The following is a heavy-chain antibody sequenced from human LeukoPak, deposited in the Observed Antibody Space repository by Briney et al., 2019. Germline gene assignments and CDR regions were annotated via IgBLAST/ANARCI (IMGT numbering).Heavy chain of an antibody. V-gene: IGHV4-39*01. CDR1: GGYISSSSYY. D-gene: IGHD4-17*01. CDR3: ARYGDYADYYYYGMDV. J-gene: IGHJ6*02. CDR2: IYYSGST. Sequence: SETLSLTCTVSGGYISSSSYYWGWIRQPPGKGLEWVGSIYYSGSTYYNPSLKSRVTISVDTSKNQFSLKLSSVTAADTAVYYCARYGDYADYYYYGMDVWGQGTTVTVSS.